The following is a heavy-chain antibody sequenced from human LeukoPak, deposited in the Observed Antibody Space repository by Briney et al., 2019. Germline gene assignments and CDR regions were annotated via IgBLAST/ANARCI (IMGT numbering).Heavy chain of an antibody. CDR2: ISSSSSYI. J-gene: IGHJ1*01. D-gene: IGHD3-22*01. V-gene: IGHV3-21*04. Sequence: PGGSLRLSCAASGFTFSSYSMNWVRQAPGKGLEWVSSISSSSSYIYYADSVKGRFTISRDNAKNSLYLQMNSLRAEDTAVYYCAAGSDSSGYRSPEYFQHWGQGTLVTVSS. CDR3: AAGSDSSGYRSPEYFQH. CDR1: GFTFSSYS.